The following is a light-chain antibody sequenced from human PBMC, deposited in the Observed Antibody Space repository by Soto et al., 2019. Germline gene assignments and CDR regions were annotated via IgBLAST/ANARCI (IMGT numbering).Light chain of an antibody. CDR3: QQYISWM. Sequence: EIVLTQSPGTLSVSPGERATLSCSASQSISSKHLAWYHQKPGPAPRLLIYGTSSRATGIPDRFSGSVSGTDFTLTISRLEPEEWAIYYGQQYISWMFGQGKKVESK. CDR2: GTS. CDR1: QSISSKH. V-gene: IGKV3-20*01. J-gene: IGKJ1*01.